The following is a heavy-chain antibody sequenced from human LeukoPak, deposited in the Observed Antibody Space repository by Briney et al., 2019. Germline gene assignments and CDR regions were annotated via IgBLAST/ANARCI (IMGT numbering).Heavy chain of an antibody. V-gene: IGHV4-39*02. CDR2: IYYSGST. CDR1: GGSISSSSYY. Sequence: SETLSLTCTVSGGSISSSSYYWGWIRQPPGKGLEWIGSIYYSGSTYYNPSLKSRVTISVDTSKNQFSLKLSSVTAADTAVYYCARDGIAARPQQFSNWFDPWGQGTLVTVSS. CDR3: ARDGIAARPQQFSNWFDP. D-gene: IGHD6-6*01. J-gene: IGHJ5*02.